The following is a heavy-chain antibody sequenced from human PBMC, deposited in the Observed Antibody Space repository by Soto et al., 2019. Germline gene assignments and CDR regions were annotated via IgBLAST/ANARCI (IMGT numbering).Heavy chain of an antibody. CDR2: ISHLGST. V-gene: IGHV4-30-2*06. Sequence: SETLSLTCTVSGASISYGGFSWSWIRQSPGKGLEWIGYISHLGSTYFHPSFKSRLTMSIDRTRNQFSLKLSSVTAADMAVYYCARGGGYDSFDYWGQGVLVTVSS. CDR1: GASISYGGFS. J-gene: IGHJ4*02. D-gene: IGHD5-12*01. CDR3: ARGGGYDSFDY.